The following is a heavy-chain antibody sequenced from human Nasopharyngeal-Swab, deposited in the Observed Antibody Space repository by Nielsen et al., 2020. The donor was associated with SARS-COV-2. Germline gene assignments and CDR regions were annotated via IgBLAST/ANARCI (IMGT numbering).Heavy chain of an antibody. D-gene: IGHD3-3*01. V-gene: IGHV6-1*01. CDR3: ARARIHYDFWSSSLWYYGMDV. Sequence: WIRQSPSRGLEWLGRTYYRSKWYNDYAVSVKSRITINPDTSKNQFSLQLNSVTPEDTAVYYCARARIHYDFWSSSLWYYGMDVWGQGTTVTVSS. J-gene: IGHJ6*02. CDR2: TYYRSKWYN.